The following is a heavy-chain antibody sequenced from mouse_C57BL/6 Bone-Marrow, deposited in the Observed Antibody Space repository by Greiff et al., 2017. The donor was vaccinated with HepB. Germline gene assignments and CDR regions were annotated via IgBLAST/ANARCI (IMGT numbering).Heavy chain of an antibody. J-gene: IGHJ1*03. D-gene: IGHD1-1*01. V-gene: IGHV5-16*01. CDR1: GFTFSDYY. CDR3: ARYERDYGSSYPYFDV. CDR2: INYDGSST. Sequence: EVKLVESEGGLVQPGSSMKLSCTASGFTFSDYYMAWVRQVPEKGLEWVANINYDGSSTYYLDSLKSRFIISRDNAKNILYLQMSSLKSEDTATYYCARYERDYGSSYPYFDVWGTGTTVTVSS.